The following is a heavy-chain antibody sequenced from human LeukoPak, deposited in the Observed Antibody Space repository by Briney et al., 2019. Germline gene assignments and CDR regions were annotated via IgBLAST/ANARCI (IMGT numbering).Heavy chain of an antibody. CDR2: IYTSGST. J-gene: IGHJ6*03. D-gene: IGHD5-24*01. V-gene: IGHV4-61*02. Sequence: SETLSLTCTVSGGSISSGSYYWSWIRQPAGKGLEWVGRIYTSGSTNYNPSLKSRVTISVDTSKNQFSLKLSSVTAADTAVYYCARWGYSDYYYYVDVWGKGTTVTVPS. CDR3: ARWGYSDYYYYVDV. CDR1: GGSISSGSYY.